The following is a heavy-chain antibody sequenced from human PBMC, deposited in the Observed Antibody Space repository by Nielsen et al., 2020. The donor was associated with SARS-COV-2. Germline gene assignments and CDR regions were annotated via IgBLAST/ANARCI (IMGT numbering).Heavy chain of an antibody. CDR3: AKQAAAGVIYYFDC. V-gene: IGHV3-30*18. Sequence: GESLKISCAASGFTFSSYGMHWVRQAPGKGLEWVAVISYDGSNKYYADSVKGRFTISRDNSKNTLYLQMNSLRAEDTAVYYCAKQAAAGVIYYFDCWGQGTLVTVSS. CDR1: GFTFSSYG. J-gene: IGHJ4*02. D-gene: IGHD6-13*01. CDR2: ISYDGSNK.